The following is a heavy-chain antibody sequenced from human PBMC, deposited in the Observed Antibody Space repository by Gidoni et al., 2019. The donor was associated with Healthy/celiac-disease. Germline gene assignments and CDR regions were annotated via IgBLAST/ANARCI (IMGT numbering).Heavy chain of an antibody. J-gene: IGHJ4*02. Sequence: QVQLVESGGGVVQPGRSLSLSCPASGFTFSSYAMHWVRQAPGKGLEWVAVISYDGSNKYYADSVKGRFTISRDNSKNTLYLQMNSLRAEDTAVYYCAREEWELYYFDYWGQGTLVTVSS. CDR3: AREEWELYYFDY. V-gene: IGHV3-30-3*01. CDR2: ISYDGSNK. D-gene: IGHD1-26*01. CDR1: GFTFSSYA.